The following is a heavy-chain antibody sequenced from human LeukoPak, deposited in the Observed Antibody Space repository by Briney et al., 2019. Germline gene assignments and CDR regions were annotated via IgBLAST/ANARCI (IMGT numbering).Heavy chain of an antibody. V-gene: IGHV4-59*01. J-gene: IGHJ4*02. CDR1: GGSISSYY. CDR3: ARGIFHYGSGSYYILDY. D-gene: IGHD3-10*01. Sequence: SETLSLTCTVSGGSISSYYWSWIRQPPGKGLEWIGYIYYSGSTNYNPSLKSRVTISVDTSKNQFSLKLSSVTAADTAVYYCARGIFHYGSGSYYILDYWGQGTLVTVSS. CDR2: IYYSGST.